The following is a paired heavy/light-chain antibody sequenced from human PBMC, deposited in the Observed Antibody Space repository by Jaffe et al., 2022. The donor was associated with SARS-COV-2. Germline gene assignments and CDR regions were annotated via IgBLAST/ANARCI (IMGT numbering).Light chain of an antibody. CDR3: QQYYSTPYT. CDR2: WAS. J-gene: IGKJ2*01. V-gene: IGKV4-1*01. CDR1: QSVLFSFNNKNY. Sequence: DIVMTQSPDSLAVSLGERATINCKSSQSVLFSFNNKNYLAWYQQKPGQPPNLLIYWASTRESGVPDRFSGSGSGTDFTLTISSLQAEDVAVYYCQQYYSTPYTFGQGTKLEIK.
Heavy chain of an antibody. CDR3: ARDRNGSDGHYSP. CDR2: IYHTGSY. J-gene: IGHJ5*02. CDR1: GGSISSSHW. D-gene: IGHD3-22*01. Sequence: QVQLQESGPGLVKPSGTLSLTCAVSGGSISSSHWWSWVRQSPGQGLEWIGEIYHTGSYNYNPSLKSRVTISVDKSKNQLSLKLSSVTAADTAVYYCARDRNGSDGHYSPWGQGTLVTVSS. V-gene: IGHV4-4*02.